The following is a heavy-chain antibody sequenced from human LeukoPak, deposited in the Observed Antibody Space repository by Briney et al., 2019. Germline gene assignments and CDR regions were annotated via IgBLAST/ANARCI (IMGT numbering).Heavy chain of an antibody. D-gene: IGHD1-26*01. CDR1: GFTFSSYA. Sequence: PGGSLRLSCAASGFTFSSYAMHWVRQAPGKGLEWVSSISSSSSYIYYADSVKGRFTISRDNAKNSLYLQMNSLRAEDTAVYYCARVGAVGVRYFDLWGRGTLVTVSS. V-gene: IGHV3-21*01. CDR2: ISSSSSYI. CDR3: ARVGAVGVRYFDL. J-gene: IGHJ2*01.